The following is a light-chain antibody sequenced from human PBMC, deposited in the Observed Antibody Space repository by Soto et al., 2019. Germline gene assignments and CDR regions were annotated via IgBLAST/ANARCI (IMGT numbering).Light chain of an antibody. V-gene: IGLV1-47*02. CDR2: RNS. CDR3: ATWDDSLV. Sequence: QSVLTQPPSASGTPGQRVTISCSGSSSNIGSNFVYWYQQIPGTAPKLLIYRNSQRPSGVPDRFSGSKSDTSASLAISGLRSEDEADYYCATWDDSLVFGGGTQLTVL. CDR1: SSNIGSNF. J-gene: IGLJ3*02.